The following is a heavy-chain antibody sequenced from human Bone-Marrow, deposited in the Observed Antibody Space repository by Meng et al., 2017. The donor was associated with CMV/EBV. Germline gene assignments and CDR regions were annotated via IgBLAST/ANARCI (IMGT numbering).Heavy chain of an antibody. J-gene: IGHJ4*02. CDR1: GGTFSSYA. CDR3: ARDSSSWYVTSSFDY. Sequence: SVKVSCKASGGTFSSYAISWVRQAPGQGLEWMGGIIPIFGTANDAQKFQGRVTITTDESTSTAYMELSSLRSEDTAVYYCARDSSSWYVTSSFDYWGQGTLVTVSS. D-gene: IGHD6-13*01. CDR2: IIPIFGTA. V-gene: IGHV1-69*05.